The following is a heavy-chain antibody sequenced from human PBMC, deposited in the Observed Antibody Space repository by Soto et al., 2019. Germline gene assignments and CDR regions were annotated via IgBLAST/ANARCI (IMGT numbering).Heavy chain of an antibody. V-gene: IGHV3-21*01. CDR1: GFTFSSYS. CDR3: ARDSGSGSYWSSFDP. J-gene: IGHJ5*02. Sequence: GGSLRLSCAASGFTFSSYSMNWVRQAPGKGLEWVSSISSSSSYIYYADSVKGRLTISRDNAKNSLYLQMNSLRAEDTAVYYCARDSGSGSYWSSFDPWGQGTLVTVSS. CDR2: ISSSSSYI. D-gene: IGHD3-10*01.